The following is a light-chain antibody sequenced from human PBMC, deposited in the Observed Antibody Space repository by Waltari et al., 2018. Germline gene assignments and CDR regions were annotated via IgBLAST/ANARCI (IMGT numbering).Light chain of an antibody. V-gene: IGLV2-14*03. CDR2: GVF. CDR3: SSYISSPPHVV. CDR1: SSDIGGYNS. J-gene: IGLJ2*01. Sequence: QSALTQPASVSGSPGQSISISCTGISSDIGGYNSVSWYQHHPGKAPKLLIYGVFNRPSGVSNRFSGSKSGNAASLAISGLQVEDEAVYYCSSYISSPPHVVFGEGTKLTVL.